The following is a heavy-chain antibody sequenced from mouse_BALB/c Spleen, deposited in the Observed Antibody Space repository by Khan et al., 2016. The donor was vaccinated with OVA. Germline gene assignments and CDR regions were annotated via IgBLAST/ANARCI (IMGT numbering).Heavy chain of an antibody. D-gene: IGHD4-1*01. CDR1: GFTFSTYG. J-gene: IGHJ2*01. CDR3: ARGNWAY. CDR2: INSGSTTI. Sequence: EVELVESGGDLVEPGGSLKLSCAASGFTFSTYGMSWVRQAPEKGLEWVAYINSGSTTIYYADPVKGRFTISRDNPKNTLFLQMTSLRSEDTAMYYCARGNWAYWGQGTTLTVSS. V-gene: IGHV5-17*02.